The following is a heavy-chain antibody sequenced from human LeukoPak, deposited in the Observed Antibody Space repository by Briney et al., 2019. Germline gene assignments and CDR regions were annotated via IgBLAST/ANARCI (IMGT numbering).Heavy chain of an antibody. CDR2: IHYSGST. CDR3: ARDGGVVRGYYYGMDV. Sequence: PSETLSLTCTVSGDSISGYYWSWIRQPPGKGLEWIGYIHYSGSTNYNSSLKSRVTISVDTSKSQISLKLSSVTAADTAVYYCARDGGVVRGYYYGMDVWGQGTTVTVSS. CDR1: GDSISGYY. D-gene: IGHD2-8*02. V-gene: IGHV4-59*01. J-gene: IGHJ6*02.